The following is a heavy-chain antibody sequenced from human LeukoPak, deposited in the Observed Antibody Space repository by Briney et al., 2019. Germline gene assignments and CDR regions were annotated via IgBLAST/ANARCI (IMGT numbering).Heavy chain of an antibody. Sequence: GSLSLSCAASGFTFSSYAMSWVRPPPGKGLEWVSSISNSGYTYYADSVKGRFTISRDNSRNTLYLQMNSLRAEDTAVYYCAKVNGRPYWGQGTLVTVSS. J-gene: IGHJ4*02. CDR3: AKVNGRPY. D-gene: IGHD1-26*01. V-gene: IGHV3-23*01. CDR2: ISNSGYT. CDR1: GFTFSSYA.